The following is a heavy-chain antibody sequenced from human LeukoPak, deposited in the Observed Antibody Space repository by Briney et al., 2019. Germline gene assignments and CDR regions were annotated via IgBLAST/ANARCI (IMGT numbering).Heavy chain of an antibody. Sequence: GGSLRLSCAASGFTFSSYAMHWVRQAPGKGLEWVAVISYDGSNKYYADSVKGRFTISRDNSKNTLYLQMNSLRAEDTAVYYCARADSSGYYYVGSIDYWGQGTLVTVSS. CDR2: ISYDGSNK. CDR1: GFTFSSYA. V-gene: IGHV3-30*04. D-gene: IGHD3-22*01. CDR3: ARADSSGYYYVGSIDY. J-gene: IGHJ4*02.